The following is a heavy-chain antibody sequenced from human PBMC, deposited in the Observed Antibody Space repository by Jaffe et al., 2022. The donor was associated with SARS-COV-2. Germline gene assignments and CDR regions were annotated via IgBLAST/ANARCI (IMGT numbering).Heavy chain of an antibody. D-gene: IGHD2-15*01. CDR2: MNPNSGNT. J-gene: IGHJ4*02. V-gene: IGHV1-8*01. CDR3: ARGICSGGSCYFLYYFDY. CDR1: GYTFTSYD. Sequence: QVQLVQSGAEVKKPGASVKVSCKASGYTFTSYDINWVRQATGQGLEWMGWMNPNSGNTGYAQKFQGRVTMTRNTSISTAYMELSSLRSEDTAVYYCARGICSGGSCYFLYYFDYWGQGTLVTVSS.